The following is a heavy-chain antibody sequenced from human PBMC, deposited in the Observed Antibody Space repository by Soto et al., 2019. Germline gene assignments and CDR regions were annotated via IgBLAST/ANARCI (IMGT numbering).Heavy chain of an antibody. D-gene: IGHD2-2*01. CDR3: ARDGPSSLTSYFDY. CDR1: EVIFSNSA. J-gene: IGHJ4*02. CDR2: VSFDGSLK. Sequence: GGSLRLSCVASEVIFSNSAMHWVRQAPGKGLEWVAVVSFDGSLKYYADSVEGRFTIPRDSSKNTLYLQMNSLRPEDTAVYYCARDGPSSLTSYFDYWGQGTLVTVSS. V-gene: IGHV3-30*04.